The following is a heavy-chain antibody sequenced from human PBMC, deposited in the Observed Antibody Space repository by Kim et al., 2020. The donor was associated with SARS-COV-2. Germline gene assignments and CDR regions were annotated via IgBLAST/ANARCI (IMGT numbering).Heavy chain of an antibody. Sequence: NSNTNYAQKLQGRVTMTTDTSTSTAYMELRSLRSDDTAVYYCVRADSSGGHCFDYWGQGTLVTVSS. V-gene: IGHV1-18*01. CDR3: VRADSSGGHCFDY. D-gene: IGHD6-19*01. J-gene: IGHJ4*02. CDR2: NSNT.